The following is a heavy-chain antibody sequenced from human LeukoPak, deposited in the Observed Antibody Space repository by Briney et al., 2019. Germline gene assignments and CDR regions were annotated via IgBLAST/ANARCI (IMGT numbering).Heavy chain of an antibody. V-gene: IGHV3-53*01. D-gene: IGHD3-22*01. J-gene: IGHJ4*02. CDR1: GFTVSRNY. CDR3: ASPPQYYDSSGYYGY. Sequence: GGSLRLSCAASGFTVSRNYMSWVRQAPGKGLEWVSVIYSGGSTYYADSVKGRFTISRDNSRNTLYLQMNGLRAEDTAVYYCASPPQYYDSSGYYGYWGQGTLVTVSS. CDR2: IYSGGST.